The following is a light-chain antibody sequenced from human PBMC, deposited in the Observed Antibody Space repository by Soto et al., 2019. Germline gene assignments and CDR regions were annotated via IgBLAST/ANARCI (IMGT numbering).Light chain of an antibody. CDR3: QQYGSSIT. CDR1: QSVINY. V-gene: IGKV3-11*01. CDR2: NAS. Sequence: EIVLTQSPATLSLSPGERATLSCRASQSVINYLAWYQQKPGQAPRLLIYNASNRATGVPARFSGSGSGTDFTLTISRLEPEDFAVFYCQQYGSSITFGQGTRLEIK. J-gene: IGKJ5*01.